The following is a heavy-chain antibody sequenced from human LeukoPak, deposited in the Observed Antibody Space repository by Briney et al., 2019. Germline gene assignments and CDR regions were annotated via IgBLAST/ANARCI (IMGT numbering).Heavy chain of an antibody. CDR1: GASVPIASHY. Sequence: SETLSLTCTVSGASVPIASHYWAWIRQTPGKGLGWIGSIHYSGSTYYSPSLKSRLTISGDTYKSQFSLKLTFVTAADTAVYYCTRHHDYGDKIDYWGQGTLVTVSS. CDR3: TRHHDYGDKIDY. D-gene: IGHD4-23*01. CDR2: IHYSGST. V-gene: IGHV4-39*01. J-gene: IGHJ4*02.